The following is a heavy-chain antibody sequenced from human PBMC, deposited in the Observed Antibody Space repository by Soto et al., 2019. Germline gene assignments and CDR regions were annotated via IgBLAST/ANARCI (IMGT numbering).Heavy chain of an antibody. CDR1: GGSISSGDYY. J-gene: IGHJ4*02. Sequence: PSETLSLTCTVSGGSISSGDYYWSWIRQPPGKGLEWIGYIYYTGSTYYNPSLKSRLTISVDTSKNQFSLKLTSVTAADTAVYSCARYQKGPFDYWGQGTLVTVSS. V-gene: IGHV4-30-4*01. D-gene: IGHD2-2*01. CDR3: ARYQKGPFDY. CDR2: IYYTGST.